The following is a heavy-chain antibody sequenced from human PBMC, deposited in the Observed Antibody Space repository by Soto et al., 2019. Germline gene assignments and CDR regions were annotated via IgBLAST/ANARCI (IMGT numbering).Heavy chain of an antibody. CDR2: IYYSGST. J-gene: IGHJ4*02. D-gene: IGHD2-8*02. V-gene: IGHV4-31*03. CDR1: GGSISSGGYY. CDR3: ARHYAAVLYHFDY. Sequence: SETLSLTCTVSGGSISSGGYYWSWIRQHPGKGLEWIGYIYYSGSTYYNPSLKSRVTISVDTSKNQFSLKLSSVTAADTAVYYCARHYAAVLYHFDYWGLGTLVTVSS.